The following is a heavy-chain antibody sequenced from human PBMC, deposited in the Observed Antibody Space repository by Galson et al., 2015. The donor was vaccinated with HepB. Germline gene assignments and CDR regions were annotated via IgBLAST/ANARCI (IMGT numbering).Heavy chain of an antibody. Sequence: LRLSCAASGFIFSTYSMTWVRQAPGKGLEWVANINEDGSYQIYLDSVKGRFTISRDNAKNSLFLHMNSLRVEDTAVYYCATRNQAMADWGQGTLVTVSS. CDR3: ATRNQAMAD. J-gene: IGHJ4*02. CDR1: GFIFSTYS. CDR2: INEDGSYQ. D-gene: IGHD6-19*01. V-gene: IGHV3-7*01.